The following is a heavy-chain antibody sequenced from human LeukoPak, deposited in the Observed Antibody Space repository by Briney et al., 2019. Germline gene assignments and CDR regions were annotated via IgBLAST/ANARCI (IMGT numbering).Heavy chain of an antibody. CDR1: GGSIISGGQYWGSGGHY. CDR3: ARDTVDGSGSYRDYYYGMDV. V-gene: IGHV4-39*07. J-gene: IGHJ6*02. CDR2: ISPSGVP. Sequence: PSETLSLTCTVSGGSIISGGQYWGSGGHYWGWMRQPPGKGLEWIGYISPSGVPDYNPSLKSRVTISVDTSKNQFSLKLSSVTAADTAVYYCARDTVDGSGSYRDYYYGMDVWGQGTTVTVSS. D-gene: IGHD3-10*01.